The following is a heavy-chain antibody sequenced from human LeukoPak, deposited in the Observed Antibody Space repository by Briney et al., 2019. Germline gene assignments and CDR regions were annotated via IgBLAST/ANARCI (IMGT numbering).Heavy chain of an antibody. V-gene: IGHV3-7*01. J-gene: IGHJ4*02. Sequence: GGSLRLSCAASGVTFSSDWMSWGREAPGEGGGWGANIKQDGSEKYYVDSVKGRFTISRDNAKNSLYLQMNSLRAEDTAVYYCARDPPIAVAGTGFDYWGQGTLVTVSS. CDR1: GVTFSSDW. D-gene: IGHD6-19*01. CDR2: IKQDGSEK. CDR3: ARDPPIAVAGTGFDY.